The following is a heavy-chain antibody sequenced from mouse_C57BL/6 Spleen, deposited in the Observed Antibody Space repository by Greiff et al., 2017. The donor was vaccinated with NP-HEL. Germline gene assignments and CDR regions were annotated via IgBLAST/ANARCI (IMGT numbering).Heavy chain of an antibody. CDR2: INPYNGGT. V-gene: IGHV1-19*01. J-gene: IGHJ3*01. D-gene: IGHD2-1*01. CDR3: AGYGNYAWFAY. CDR1: GYTFTDYY. Sequence: VQLQQSGPVLVKPGASVKMSCKASGYTFTDYYMNWVKQSHGKSLEWIGVINPYNGGTSYNQKFKGKATLTVDKSSSTAYMELNSLTSEDSAVYYCAGYGNYAWFAYWGQGTLVTVSA.